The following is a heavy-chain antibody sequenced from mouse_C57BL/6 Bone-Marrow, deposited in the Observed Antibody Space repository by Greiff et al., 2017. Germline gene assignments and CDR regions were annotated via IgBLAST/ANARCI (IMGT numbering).Heavy chain of an antibody. V-gene: IGHV14-4*01. J-gene: IGHJ2*01. Sequence: VQLKESGAELVRPGASVKLSCTASGFNIKDDYMHWVKQRPEKGLEWIGWIDPENGDTEYASKFQGKATITADTSSNTAYLQLSSLTSEDTAVYYCTRAYYSNYCDYWGQGTTLTVSS. D-gene: IGHD2-5*01. CDR3: TRAYYSNYCDY. CDR1: GFNIKDDY. CDR2: IDPENGDT.